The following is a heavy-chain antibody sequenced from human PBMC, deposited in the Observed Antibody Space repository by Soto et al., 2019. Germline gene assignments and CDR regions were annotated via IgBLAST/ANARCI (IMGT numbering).Heavy chain of an antibody. Sequence: QVQLVESGGGVVQPGRSLRLSCAASGFTFSSYAMHWVRQAPDKGLEWVAVISYDGSNKYYADSVKGRFTISRDNSKNTLYLQMNSLRAEDTAVYYCARTTSLRPYYYYGMDVWGQGTTVTVSS. J-gene: IGHJ6*02. CDR3: ARTTSLRPYYYYGMDV. CDR1: GFTFSSYA. D-gene: IGHD4-17*01. V-gene: IGHV3-30-3*01. CDR2: ISYDGSNK.